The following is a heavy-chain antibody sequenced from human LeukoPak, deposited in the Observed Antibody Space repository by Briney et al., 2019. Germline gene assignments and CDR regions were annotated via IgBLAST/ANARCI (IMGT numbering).Heavy chain of an antibody. CDR2: INHSGST. Sequence: SETLSLTCAVYGGSFSGYYWSWIRQPPGKGLEWIGEINHSGSTNYNPSLKSRVTISVDTSKNQFSLKLSSVTAADTAVYYCARGVVTVFRFDPWGQGTLVTVSS. CDR1: GGSFSGYY. CDR3: ARGVVTVFRFDP. D-gene: IGHD2-21*01. V-gene: IGHV4-34*01. J-gene: IGHJ5*02.